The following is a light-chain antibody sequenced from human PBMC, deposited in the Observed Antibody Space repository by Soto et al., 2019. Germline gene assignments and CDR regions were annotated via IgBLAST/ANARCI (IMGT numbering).Light chain of an antibody. Sequence: QSVLTQPPSVSAAPGQKVTISCSGSGSNIGKNDVSWYLQLPGAAPKLLIYDTNKRPSGIPDRFSGSKSGTSATLGITGLKAGVVADYSCGTWDTRLSDVVLGGGPKLTVL. CDR3: GTWDTRLSDVV. J-gene: IGLJ2*01. V-gene: IGLV1-51*01. CDR1: GSNIGKND. CDR2: DTN.